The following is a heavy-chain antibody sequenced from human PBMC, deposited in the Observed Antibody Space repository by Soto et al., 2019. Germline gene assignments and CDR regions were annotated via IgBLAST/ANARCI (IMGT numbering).Heavy chain of an antibody. D-gene: IGHD4-17*01. J-gene: IGHJ4*02. CDR3: THDYGDYRYYFDY. V-gene: IGHV3-15*01. Sequence: GGPLRLSCAASGFTFTYAWMSWVRQAPGKGPEWVGRIKSKTDGGTTDYAAPVKGRFTISRDDSKDTLYLQMNSLKIEDTAVYYCTHDYGDYRYYFDYWGPGTLVTVSS. CDR1: GFTFTYAW. CDR2: IKSKTDGGTT.